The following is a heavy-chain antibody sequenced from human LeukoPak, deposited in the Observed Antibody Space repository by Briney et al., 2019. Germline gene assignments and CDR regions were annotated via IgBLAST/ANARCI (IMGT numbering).Heavy chain of an antibody. J-gene: IGHJ4*02. CDR1: GGMFSTYA. Sequence: GASVKVSCKASGGMFSTYAISWVRQAPGPGLEWMGGIIPIFGTANYAQKFQGRVTITADESTSTAYMELSSLRSEDTAVYYCARRTVAGTYDYWGQGTLVTVSS. D-gene: IGHD6-19*01. CDR3: ARRTVAGTYDY. CDR2: IIPIFGTA. V-gene: IGHV1-69*01.